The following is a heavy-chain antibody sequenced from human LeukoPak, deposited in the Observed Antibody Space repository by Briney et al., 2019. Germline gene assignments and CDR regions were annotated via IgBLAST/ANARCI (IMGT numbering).Heavy chain of an antibody. CDR2: ISSSSSYI. D-gene: IGHD3-10*01. Sequence: GGSLRLSCAASGFTFSSYSMNWVRQAPGKGLEWVSSISSSSSYIYYADSVKGRFTISRDNAKNSLYLQMNSLRAEDTAEYYCARDRGVMGYGDFDYWGQGTLVTVSS. CDR1: GFTFSSYS. V-gene: IGHV3-21*01. J-gene: IGHJ4*02. CDR3: ARDRGVMGYGDFDY.